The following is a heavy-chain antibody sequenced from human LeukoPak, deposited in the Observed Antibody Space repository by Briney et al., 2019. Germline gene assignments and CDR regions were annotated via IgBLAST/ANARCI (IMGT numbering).Heavy chain of an antibody. J-gene: IGHJ4*01. CDR3: ARDNYHTYYYGSGSYYNGFDY. CDR2: ITYDGSNK. CDR1: GFTFSSYA. D-gene: IGHD3-10*01. V-gene: IGHV3-30*04. Sequence: GGPQRLFCAASGFTFSSYAMHWVRQAPGKGLEWVAVITYDGSNKYYADSVKGRFTISRDNSNNTLYLQMNSLRDEDTVVYYCARDNYHTYYYGSGSYYNGFDYWGQGTMVTVSS.